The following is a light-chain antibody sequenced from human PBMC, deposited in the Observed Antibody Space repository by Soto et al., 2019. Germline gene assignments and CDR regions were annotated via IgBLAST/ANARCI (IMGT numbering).Light chain of an antibody. V-gene: IGLV1-47*01. CDR2: RNN. CDR1: SSNIGSNY. CDR3: AAWDDSLSGPV. Sequence: QAVVTQPPSASGTPGQRVTISCSGSSSNIGSNYVYWYQQLPGTAPKLLIYRNNQRPSGVPDRFSGSKSGTSASLAISGLRSEDEAEYYCAAWDDSLSGPVFGGETKL. J-gene: IGLJ2*01.